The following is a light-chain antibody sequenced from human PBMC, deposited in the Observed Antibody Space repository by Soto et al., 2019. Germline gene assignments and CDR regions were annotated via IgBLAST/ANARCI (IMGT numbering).Light chain of an antibody. V-gene: IGKV3-20*01. Sequence: EIVLTPSPGTLSLSPGEGATLSCRASQSVTGTNLAWYQQRPGQAPRLLIYDAVRRATGIPDRFSGSGSGTDFTLTISRLEPEDCAVYYCHQYGSALGTFGQGTKVEI. CDR2: DAV. CDR1: QSVTGTN. J-gene: IGKJ2*01. CDR3: HQYGSALGT.